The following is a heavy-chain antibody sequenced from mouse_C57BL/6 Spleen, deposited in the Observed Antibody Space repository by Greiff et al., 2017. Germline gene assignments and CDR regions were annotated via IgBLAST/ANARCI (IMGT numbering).Heavy chain of an antibody. V-gene: IGHV1-15*01. Sequence: QVQLQQSGAELVRPGASVTLSCTASGYTFTDYEMHWVKQRPVHGLEWIGGIDPETGGTAYNQKFKGKAILTADKSSSTAYMELRSLTSEDSAVYYYSRRECLYAIGCRGPGTSVTSSS. D-gene: IGHD6-1*01. J-gene: IGHJ4*01. CDR2: IDPETGGT. CDR3: SRRECLYAIGC. CDR1: GYTFTDYE.